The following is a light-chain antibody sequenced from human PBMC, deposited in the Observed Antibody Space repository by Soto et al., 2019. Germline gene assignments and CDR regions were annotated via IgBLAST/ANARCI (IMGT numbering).Light chain of an antibody. Sequence: DIQMTQSPSSLSAPVNARAILPSRASQSISNHLNWYQQKPGKAPKLLIFAASSLQSGVPSRFSGSRSGPDFTLTISSLQPEDFATYYCQQSYSSPPTFGQGTKVDIK. CDR2: AAS. V-gene: IGKV1-39*01. CDR1: QSISNH. CDR3: QQSYSSPPT. J-gene: IGKJ1*01.